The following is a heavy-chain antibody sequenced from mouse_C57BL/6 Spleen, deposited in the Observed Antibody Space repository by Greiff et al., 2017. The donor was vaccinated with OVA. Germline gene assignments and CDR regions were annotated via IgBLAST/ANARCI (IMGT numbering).Heavy chain of an antibody. CDR2: IDPSDSYT. J-gene: IGHJ3*01. CDR3: ARSDYEAGFAY. Sequence: QVQLQQPGAELVMPGASVKLSCKASGYTFTSYWMHWVKQRPGQGLEWIGEIDPSDSYTNYNQKFKGKSTLTVDKSSSTAYMQLSSLTSEDSAVYYCARSDYEAGFAYWGQGTLVTVSA. D-gene: IGHD2-4*01. CDR1: GYTFTSYW. V-gene: IGHV1-69*01.